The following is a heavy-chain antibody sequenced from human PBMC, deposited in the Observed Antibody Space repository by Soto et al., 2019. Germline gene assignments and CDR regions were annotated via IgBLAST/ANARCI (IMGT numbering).Heavy chain of an antibody. CDR2: IYYSGST. J-gene: IGHJ4*02. Sequence: PSETLSLTCTVYGGSISSGDYYWSWIRQPPGKGLEWIGYIYYSGSTYYNPSLKSRVTISVDTSKNQFSLKLSSVTAADTAVYYCARGEEAAVFDYWGQGTLVTVSS. CDR3: ARGEEAAVFDY. D-gene: IGHD6-13*01. V-gene: IGHV4-30-4*01. CDR1: GGSISSGDYY.